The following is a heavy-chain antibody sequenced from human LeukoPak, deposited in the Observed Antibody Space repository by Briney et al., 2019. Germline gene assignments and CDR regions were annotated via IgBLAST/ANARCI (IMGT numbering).Heavy chain of an antibody. V-gene: IGHV1-24*01. CDR3: ATFTPLRYFDWLLEGDY. CDR2: FDPEDGET. Sequence: ASVNVSCKVSGYTLTELSMHWVRQAPGKGREWMGGFDPEDGETIYAQQFQGRVTMTEDTSTDPAYMELSSLISEDTAVYYCATFTPLRYFDWLLEGDYWGQGTLVTVSS. J-gene: IGHJ4*02. CDR1: GYTLTELS. D-gene: IGHD3-9*01.